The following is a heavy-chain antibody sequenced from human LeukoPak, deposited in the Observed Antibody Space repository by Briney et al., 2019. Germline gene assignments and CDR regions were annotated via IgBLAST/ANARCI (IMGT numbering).Heavy chain of an antibody. D-gene: IGHD5-18*01. CDR3: AKARTGNTAMATDY. V-gene: IGHV3-30*18. CDR2: ISYDGSNK. CDR1: GFTFSSDG. J-gene: IGHJ4*02. Sequence: GGALRLSCAASGFTFSSDGMHWVRQAPGKGLEWVAVISYDGSNKYYADSVKGRFTISRDNSKNTLYLQINSLRAEDTAVYYCAKARTGNTAMATDYWGQGTLVTVSS.